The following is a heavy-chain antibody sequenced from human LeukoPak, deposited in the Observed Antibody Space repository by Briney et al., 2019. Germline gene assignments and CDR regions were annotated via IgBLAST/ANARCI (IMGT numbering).Heavy chain of an antibody. CDR1: GFTFSSYA. CDR3: AKDIVVVPAAIEDAFDI. V-gene: IGHV3-23*01. CDR2: ISGSGGST. J-gene: IGHJ3*02. Sequence: QPGGSLRLSCAASGFTFSSYAMSWVRQAPGKGLEWVSAISGSGGSTYYADSVKGRFTISRDNSKKTLYLQMNSLRAEDTAVYYCAKDIVVVPAAIEDAFDIWGQGTMVTVSS. D-gene: IGHD2-2*01.